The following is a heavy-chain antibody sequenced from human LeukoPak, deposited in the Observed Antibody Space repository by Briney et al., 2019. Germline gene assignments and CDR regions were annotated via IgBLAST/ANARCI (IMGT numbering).Heavy chain of an antibody. V-gene: IGHV3-23*01. CDR1: GFTFSSYA. CDR3: AKARLGLRLGELSVPFDY. J-gene: IGHJ4*02. Sequence: GGSLRLSCAASGFTFSSYAMSWVRQAPGKGLEWVSAISGSGGSTYYADSVKGRFTISRDNSKSTLYLQMNSLRAEDTAVYYCAKARLGLRLGELSVPFDYWGQGTLVTVSS. D-gene: IGHD3-16*02. CDR2: ISGSGGST.